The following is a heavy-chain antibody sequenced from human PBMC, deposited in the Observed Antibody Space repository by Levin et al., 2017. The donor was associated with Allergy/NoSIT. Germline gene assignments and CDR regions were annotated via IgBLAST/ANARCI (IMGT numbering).Heavy chain of an antibody. CDR1: GASISHYY. D-gene: IGHD2-8*02. V-gene: IGHV4-4*07. Sequence: SETLSLTCTVSGASISHYYWSWIRQSATNGLEYIGRISTTGGPNYNPSLKSRATMSFDTSKNQFSLSLISVTAADAAIYYCARLVGHFDFWGRGSLVTVSS. CDR2: ISTTGGP. CDR3: ARLVGHFDF. J-gene: IGHJ4*02.